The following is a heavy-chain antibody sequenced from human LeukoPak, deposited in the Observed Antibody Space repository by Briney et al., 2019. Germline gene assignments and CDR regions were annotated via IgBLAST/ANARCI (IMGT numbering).Heavy chain of an antibody. CDR2: IYYSGST. V-gene: IGHV4-39*07. D-gene: IGHD3-10*01. CDR3: ASDEEFSWFFY. J-gene: IGHJ4*02. Sequence: SETLSLTCTVSGGSISSSSYYWGWIRQPPGLGLEWIGCIYYSGSTYYNPSLKSRVTISVDTYKNQLSLKLTSVTAADTAVYYCASDEEFSWFFYWGQGTLVTVSS. CDR1: GGSISSSSYY.